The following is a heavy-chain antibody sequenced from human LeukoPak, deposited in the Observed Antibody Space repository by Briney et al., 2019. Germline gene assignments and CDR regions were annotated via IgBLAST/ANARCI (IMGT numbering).Heavy chain of an antibody. D-gene: IGHD3-3*01. V-gene: IGHV1-69*02. CDR2: IIPILGIA. J-gene: IGHJ4*02. CDR3: ARSGYQWRFFDY. CDR1: GGTFSSYT. Sequence: SVRVSCKASGGTFSSYTISWVRQAPGQGLEWMGRIIPILGIANYAQKFQGRVTITADKSTSTAYMELSSLRSEHTAVYYCARSGYQWRFFDYWGQGTLVTVSS.